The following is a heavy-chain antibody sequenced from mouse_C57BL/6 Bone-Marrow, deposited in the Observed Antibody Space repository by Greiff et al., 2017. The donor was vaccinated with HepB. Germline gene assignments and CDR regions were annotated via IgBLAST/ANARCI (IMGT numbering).Heavy chain of an antibody. J-gene: IGHJ1*03. CDR1: GFSLTSYG. CDR2: IWRGGST. Sequence: VQLQQSGPGLVQPSQRLSISCTVSGFSLTSYGVHWVRQSPGKGLEWLGVIWRGGSTDYNAACIARLSISKDNSTSQIFFKMLSLQADDTAIYYCARRGGTYWYFDGWGTGTTVTVSS. CDR3: ARRGGTYWYFDG. V-gene: IGHV2-2*01.